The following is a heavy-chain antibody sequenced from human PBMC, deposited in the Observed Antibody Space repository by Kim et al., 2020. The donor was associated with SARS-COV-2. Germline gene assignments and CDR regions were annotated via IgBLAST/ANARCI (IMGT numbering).Heavy chain of an antibody. Sequence: SETLSLTCTVSGGSISSYYWSWIRQPPGKGLEWIGYIYYSGSTNYNPSLKSRVTISVDTSKNQFSLKLSSVTAADTAVYYCARDLGYWGQGTLVTVSS. J-gene: IGHJ4*02. CDR3: ARDLGY. CDR1: GGSISSYY. V-gene: IGHV4-59*01. CDR2: IYYSGST.